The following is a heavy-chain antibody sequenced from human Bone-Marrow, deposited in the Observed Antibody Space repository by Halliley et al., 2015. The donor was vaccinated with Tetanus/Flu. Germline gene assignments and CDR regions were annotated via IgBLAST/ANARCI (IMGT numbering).Heavy chain of an antibody. V-gene: IGHV4-34*01. CDR2: ITRRGST. D-gene: IGHD3-3*02. J-gene: IGHJ5*02. Sequence: GGEGVGQITRRGSTHTPPPLKSRVTISTDTSRNGFPLKRPSVTAADTAVYYCTGRPFSWFDPWGQGSLVTVSS. CDR3: TGRPFSWFDP.